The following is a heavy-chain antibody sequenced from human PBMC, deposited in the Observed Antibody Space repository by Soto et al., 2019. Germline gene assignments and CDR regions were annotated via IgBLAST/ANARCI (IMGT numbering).Heavy chain of an antibody. CDR3: PTELGARPFPRPWLVPFEY. D-gene: IGHD6-19*01. Sequence: GGSLRLSCAASGFTFSNALMSWVRQAPGKGQGWVGRIKSKTDRGTADYAARVKGRFTISRDDSRDTLYLQVNSLTTEDTAVYSCPTELGARPFPRPWLVPFEYWGQGVLVTVS. CDR1: GFTFSNAL. CDR2: IKSKTDRGTA. J-gene: IGHJ4*02. V-gene: IGHV3-15*01.